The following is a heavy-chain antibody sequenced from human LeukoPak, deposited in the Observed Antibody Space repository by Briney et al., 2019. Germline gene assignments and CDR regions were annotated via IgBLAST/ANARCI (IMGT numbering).Heavy chain of an antibody. CDR3: ARLAYCSSTSCYTGNWFDP. V-gene: IGHV4-39*07. CDR1: GGSISSSSYY. D-gene: IGHD2-2*02. J-gene: IGHJ5*02. Sequence: SETLSLTCTVSGGSISSSSYYWGWIRQPPGKGLEWIGSIYYSGSTYYNPSLKSRVTISVDTSKNQFSLKLSSVTAADTAVYYCARLAYCSSTSCYTGNWFDPWGQGTLVTVSS. CDR2: IYYSGST.